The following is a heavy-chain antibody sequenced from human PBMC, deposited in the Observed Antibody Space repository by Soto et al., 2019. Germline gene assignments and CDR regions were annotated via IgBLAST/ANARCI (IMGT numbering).Heavy chain of an antibody. CDR1: GFTFTSSA. V-gene: IGHV1-58*01. J-gene: IGHJ3*02. Sequence: SVKVSCKASGFTFTSSAVQWVRQALGQRLEWIGWIVVGSGNTNYAQKFQERVTITREMSTSTAYMELSSLRSEDKAVYYCAEADRRVRGYSSRWYFGAFDIWGLGTRGTV. D-gene: IGHD6-13*01. CDR3: AEADRRVRGYSSRWYFGAFDI. CDR2: IVVGSGNT.